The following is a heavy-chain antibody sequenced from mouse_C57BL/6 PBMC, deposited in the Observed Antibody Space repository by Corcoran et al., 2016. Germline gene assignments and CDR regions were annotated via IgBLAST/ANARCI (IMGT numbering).Heavy chain of an antibody. D-gene: IGHD2-1*01. CDR2: INPNNGGT. J-gene: IGHJ4*01. V-gene: IGHV1-26*01. CDR1: GYTFTDYY. Sequence: EVQLQQSGPELVKPGASVKISCKASGYTFTDYYMNWVKQSHGKSLEWIGDINPNNGGTSYNQKFKGKATLTVDKSSSTAYMELRSLTSEDSAVYYCARPGNCYAMDYWGHGTSVTVSS. CDR3: ARPGNCYAMDY.